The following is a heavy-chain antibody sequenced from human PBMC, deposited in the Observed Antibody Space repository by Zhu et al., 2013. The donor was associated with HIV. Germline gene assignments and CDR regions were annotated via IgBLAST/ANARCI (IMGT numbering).Heavy chain of an antibody. CDR2: INPNSGGT. J-gene: IGHJ6*02. V-gene: IGHV1-2*04. Sequence: VQLVQSGAEVKKPGASVKVSCKASGYTFTSYYIHWVRRAPGQGLEWMGWINPNSGGTNYAQKFQGWVTMTRDTSISTAYMELSRLRSDDTAVYYCARDYLDFLSSALLRVEGNYYYYYGMDVWGQGTTVTVSS. CDR1: GYTFTSYY. D-gene: IGHD3-3*01. CDR3: ARDYLDFLSSALLRVEGNYYYYYGMDV.